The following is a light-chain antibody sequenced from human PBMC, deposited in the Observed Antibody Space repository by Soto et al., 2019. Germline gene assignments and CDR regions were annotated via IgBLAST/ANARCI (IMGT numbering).Light chain of an antibody. J-gene: IGKJ4*01. Sequence: DIQMTQSPSSLSVSVGDRVTITCRASQTIDTYLNWYEQKPGKAPELLIYAASTLQSGVPSRFSGGGSGTDFTLTISSLQPEDFGTYYCQQSYTSPVTFGGGTRVEIK. V-gene: IGKV1-39*01. CDR1: QTIDTY. CDR2: AAS. CDR3: QQSYTSPVT.